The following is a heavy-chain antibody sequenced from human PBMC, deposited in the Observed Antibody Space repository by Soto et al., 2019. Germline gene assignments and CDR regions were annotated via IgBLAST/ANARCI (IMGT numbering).Heavy chain of an antibody. V-gene: IGHV4-31*03. D-gene: IGHD2-21*02. CDR3: ARVVCGGDCYYYYYYYGMDV. CDR2: IYYSGST. Sequence: SETLSLTCTVSGGSISSGGYYWSWIRQHPGKGLEWIGYIYYSGSTYYNPSLKSRVTISVDTSKNQFSLKLSSMTAADTAVYYCARVVCGGDCYYYYYYYGMDVWGQGTTVTVSS. J-gene: IGHJ6*02. CDR1: GGSISSGGYY.